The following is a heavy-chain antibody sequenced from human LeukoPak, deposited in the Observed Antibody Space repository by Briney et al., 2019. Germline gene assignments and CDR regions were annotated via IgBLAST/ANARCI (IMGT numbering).Heavy chain of an antibody. CDR2: IYYSGST. CDR1: GGSISSYY. D-gene: IGHD6-13*01. Sequence: PSETLSLTCTVSGGSISSYYWSWIRQPPGKGLEWIGYIYYSGSTNYNPALKSRVTISVDTSKNQFSLKLSSVTAADTAVYYCARVVGIAAAGTLVVGGGSLDPWGQGTLVTVSS. V-gene: IGHV4-59*01. J-gene: IGHJ5*02. CDR3: ARVVGIAAAGTLVVGGGSLDP.